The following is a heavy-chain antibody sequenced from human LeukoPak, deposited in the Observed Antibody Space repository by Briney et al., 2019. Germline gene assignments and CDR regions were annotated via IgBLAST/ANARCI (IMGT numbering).Heavy chain of an antibody. CDR3: ARVHIAVAGPYVDY. CDR1: GFTFSSYS. CDR2: ISSSSSYI. D-gene: IGHD6-19*01. J-gene: IGHJ4*02. V-gene: IGHV3-21*01. Sequence: GGSLRLSCAASGFTFSSYSMNWVRQAPGKGLEWVSSISSSSSYIYYADSVKGRFTISRDNAKNSLYLQMNSLRAEDTAVYYCARVHIAVAGPYVDYWGQGTLVTVSS.